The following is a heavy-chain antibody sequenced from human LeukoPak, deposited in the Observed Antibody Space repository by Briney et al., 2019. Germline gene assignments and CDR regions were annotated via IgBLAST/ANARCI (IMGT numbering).Heavy chain of an antibody. D-gene: IGHD3-10*01. J-gene: IGHJ4*02. CDR1: GFTFDDYG. CDR3: AREGVTMVRGVINYFDY. Sequence: PGGSLRLSCVASGFTFDDYGMSWVRQAPGKGLEWVSGINWNGGSTGYADSVKGRFTISRDNAKNSLYLQMNSLRAEDTALYYCAREGVTMVRGVINYFDYWGQGTLVTVSS. CDR2: INWNGGST. V-gene: IGHV3-20*04.